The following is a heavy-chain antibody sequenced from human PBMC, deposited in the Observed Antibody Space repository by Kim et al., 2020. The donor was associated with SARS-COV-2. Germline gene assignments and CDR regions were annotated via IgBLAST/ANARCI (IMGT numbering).Heavy chain of an antibody. V-gene: IGHV4-39*07. D-gene: IGHD1-26*01. Sequence: SETLSLTCTVSGGSISSSSYYWGWIRQPPGKGLEWIGSIYYSGSTYYNPSLKSRVTISVDTSKNQFSLKLSSVTAADTAVYYCARGLERGSYYWLRGGSSNVFDYWGQGTLVTVSS. CDR1: GGSISSSSYY. CDR3: ARGLERGSYYWLRGGSSNVFDY. J-gene: IGHJ4*02. CDR2: IYYSGST.